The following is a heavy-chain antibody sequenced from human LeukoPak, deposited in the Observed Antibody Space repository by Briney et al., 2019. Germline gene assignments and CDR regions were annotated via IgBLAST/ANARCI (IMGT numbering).Heavy chain of an antibody. Sequence: GGSLRLSCAASGFTFSSYAVSWVRQAPGKGLEWVSAISGSGGSTYYADSVKGRFTISRDNSKNTLYLQMNSLRAEDTAVYYCAKDYPKYCSSTSCYREFDYWGQGTLVTVSS. V-gene: IGHV3-23*01. D-gene: IGHD2-2*02. CDR2: ISGSGGST. CDR1: GFTFSSYA. J-gene: IGHJ4*02. CDR3: AKDYPKYCSSTSCYREFDY.